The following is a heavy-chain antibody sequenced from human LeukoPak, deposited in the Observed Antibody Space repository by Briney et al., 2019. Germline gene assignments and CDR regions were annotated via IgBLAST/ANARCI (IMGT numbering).Heavy chain of an antibody. Sequence: GGSLRLSCAGSGFTFNNYAMXXXXXXXXXXXXXXXAIXGRGDTTFYXXAMXGXXXXXRDNSQXTLYLQMNSLRAEDTAVYYCAKDHNLGGYVLFDNWGQGTLVTVSS. CDR2: IXGRGDTT. CDR3: AKDHNLGGYVLFDN. V-gene: IGHV3-23*01. CDR1: GFTFNNYA. D-gene: IGHD3-22*01. J-gene: IGHJ4*02.